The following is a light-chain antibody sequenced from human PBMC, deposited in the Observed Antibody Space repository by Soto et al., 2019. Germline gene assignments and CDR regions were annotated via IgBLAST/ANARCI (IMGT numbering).Light chain of an antibody. V-gene: IGKV1-5*03. CDR2: KAS. CDR3: QHYNSYSEA. CDR1: QTISSW. Sequence: DIQMTQSPSTLSGSVGDRVTITCRASQTISSWLAWYQQKPGKAPKLLIYKASTLKSGVPSMFSGSGSGTEFTLTISSLQPDDFATYYCQHYNSYSEAFGQGTKEELK. J-gene: IGKJ1*01.